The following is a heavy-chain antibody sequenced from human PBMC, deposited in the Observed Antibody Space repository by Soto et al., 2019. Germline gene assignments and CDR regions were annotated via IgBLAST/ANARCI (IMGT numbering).Heavy chain of an antibody. D-gene: IGHD4-17*01. Sequence: GGSLRLSCAVSGFTFSSYGMHWVRQAPGKGLEWVAVISYDGSNKYYADSVKGRFTISRDNSKNTLYLQMNSLRAEDTAVYYCAKDTTVTTLGYWGQGTLVTVSS. J-gene: IGHJ4*02. CDR3: AKDTTVTTLGY. V-gene: IGHV3-30*18. CDR1: GFTFSSYG. CDR2: ISYDGSNK.